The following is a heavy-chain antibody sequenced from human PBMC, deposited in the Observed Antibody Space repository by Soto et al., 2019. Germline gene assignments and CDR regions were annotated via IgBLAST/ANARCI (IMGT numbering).Heavy chain of an antibody. J-gene: IGHJ3*02. CDR1: GGSISSYY. CDR2: IYYSGST. CDR3: ASLWTYYYGSSGYSWEAFDI. D-gene: IGHD3-22*01. V-gene: IGHV4-59*01. Sequence: PSETLSLTCTVSGGSISSYYWSWIRQPPGKGLEWIGYIYYSGSTNYNPSLKSRVTISVDTSKNQFSLKLSSVTAADTAVYYCASLWTYYYGSSGYSWEAFDIWGQGTMVTVSS.